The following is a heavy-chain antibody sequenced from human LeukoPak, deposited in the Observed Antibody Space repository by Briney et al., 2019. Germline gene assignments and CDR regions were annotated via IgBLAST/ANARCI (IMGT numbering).Heavy chain of an antibody. D-gene: IGHD4-17*01. CDR1: GFTVSSNS. CDR3: ASLRPIYGLYYYYYMDV. J-gene: IGHJ6*03. Sequence: PGGSLRLSCTASGFTVSSNSMSWVRQAPGKGLEWVSFIYSDNTHYSDSVKGRFTISRDNSKNTLYLQMNCLRAEDTAVYYCASLRPIYGLYYYYYMDVWGKGTTVTVSS. CDR2: IYSDNT. V-gene: IGHV3-53*01.